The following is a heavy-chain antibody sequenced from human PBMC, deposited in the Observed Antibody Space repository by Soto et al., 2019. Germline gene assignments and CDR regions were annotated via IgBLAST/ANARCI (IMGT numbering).Heavy chain of an antibody. CDR1: GDSISGNNW. J-gene: IGHJ4*02. V-gene: IGHV4-4*02. CDR3: ARGLIVMLAGIEELINSHFDS. CDR2: IYHTGKA. D-gene: IGHD2-21*02. Sequence: PSETLSLTCAVPGDSISGNNWWSWVRQSPGKGLEWIGEIYHTGKATYNPSLKSRVTTSVATSKNQFSLRLSSVTAADTAVYYCARGLIVMLAGIEELINSHFDSWGQGTLVTVSS.